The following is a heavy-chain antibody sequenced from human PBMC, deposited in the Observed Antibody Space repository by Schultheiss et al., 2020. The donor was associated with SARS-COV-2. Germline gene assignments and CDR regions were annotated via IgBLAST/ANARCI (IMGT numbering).Heavy chain of an antibody. D-gene: IGHD3-22*01. CDR3: ARDRGYYYDSSAFDI. V-gene: IGHV3-48*03. CDR1: GFTFSSYA. J-gene: IGHJ3*02. CDR2: ISSSGSTI. Sequence: GGSLRLSCAASGFTFSSYAMSWVRQAPGKGLEWVSYISSSGSTIYYADSVKGRFTISRDNAKNSLYLQMNSLRAEDTAVYYCARDRGYYYDSSAFDIWGQGTMVTVSS.